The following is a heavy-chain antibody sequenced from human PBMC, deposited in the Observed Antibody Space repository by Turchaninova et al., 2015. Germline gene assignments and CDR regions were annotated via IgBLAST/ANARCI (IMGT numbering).Heavy chain of an antibody. CDR1: GGSFSGSY. J-gene: IGHJ6*03. V-gene: IGHV4-34*01. CDR3: ARVPSGGRGYYYYYMDV. Sequence: QVQLQQWGAGLLKPSETLSLTCAVYGGSFSGSYWSWIRQPPGKGLEWIGEINHSGSTNYNPSLKSRVTISVDTSKNQFSLKLSSVTAADTSVYYCARVPSGGRGYYYYYMDVWGKGTTVTVSS. D-gene: IGHD3-16*01. CDR2: INHSGST.